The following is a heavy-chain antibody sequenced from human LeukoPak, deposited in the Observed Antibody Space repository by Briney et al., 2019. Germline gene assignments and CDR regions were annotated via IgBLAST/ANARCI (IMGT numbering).Heavy chain of an antibody. CDR2: IYYSGST. J-gene: IGHJ4*02. D-gene: IGHD6-19*01. CDR1: GGSISSYY. CDR3: ARAQGGSGWYLGDFDY. V-gene: IGHV4-59*01. Sequence: SETLSLTCTVSGGSISSYYWSWIRQPPGKGLEWIGYIYYSGSTNYNPSLKSRVTISVDTSKNQFSLKLSSVTAADTAVYYCARAQGGSGWYLGDFDYWGQGTLVTVSS.